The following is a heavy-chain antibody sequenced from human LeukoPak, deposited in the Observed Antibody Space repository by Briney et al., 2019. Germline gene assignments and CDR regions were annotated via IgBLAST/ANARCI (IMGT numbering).Heavy chain of an antibody. V-gene: IGHV4-34*01. CDR1: GGSFSGYY. CDR3: ARDGGDGYKSWDAFDI. Sequence: SETLSLTCAVYGGSFSGYYWGWIRQPPGKGLEWIGEINHSGSTNYNPSLKSRVTISVDTSKNQFSLKLSSVTAADTAVYYCARDGGDGYKSWDAFDIWGQGTMVTVSS. D-gene: IGHD5-24*01. CDR2: INHSGST. J-gene: IGHJ3*02.